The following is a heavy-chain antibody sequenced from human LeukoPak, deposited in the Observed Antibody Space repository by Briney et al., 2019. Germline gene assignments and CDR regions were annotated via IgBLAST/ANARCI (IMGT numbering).Heavy chain of an antibody. D-gene: IGHD3-10*01. Sequence: PSETLSLTCAVYGGSFSGYYWSWIRQPPGKGLEWIGEINHSGSTNYNPSLKSRVTISVDTSKNQFSLKLSSATAADTAVYYCARGPPYYLTIGYYYYCMDVWGQGTTVTVSS. J-gene: IGHJ6*02. CDR1: GGSFSGYY. V-gene: IGHV4-34*01. CDR2: INHSGST. CDR3: ARGPPYYLTIGYYYYCMDV.